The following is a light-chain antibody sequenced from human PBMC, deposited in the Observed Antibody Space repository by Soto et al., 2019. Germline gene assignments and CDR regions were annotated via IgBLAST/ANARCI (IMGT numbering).Light chain of an antibody. CDR2: KTS. Sequence: DIQMTQSPSTLSASVGDRVTITCRASQSLSSWLAWYQQKPGKAPKLLIYKTSTLESGVPSRFSGSGSGTESTLTISSLQPDDFATYYFQQYNSNPLTFGGGTKVEIK. CDR3: QQYNSNPLT. V-gene: IGKV1-5*03. CDR1: QSLSSW. J-gene: IGKJ4*01.